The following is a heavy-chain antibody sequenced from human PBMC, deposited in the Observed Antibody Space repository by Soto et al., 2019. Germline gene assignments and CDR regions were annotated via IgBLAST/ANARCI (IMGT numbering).Heavy chain of an antibody. V-gene: IGHV3-30*18. CDR1: GFTFSSYG. CDR3: AKAGGGFGDFVHH. J-gene: IGHJ4*02. Sequence: LRLSFAASGFTFSSYGMHWVRQAPGKGLEWVTGILYDGSDKYYADSVKGRFTISRENSKNTLYLKMNSLRTEDSAVYYCAKAGGGFGDFVHHWGQGTPVTVS. D-gene: IGHD3-10*01. CDR2: ILYDGSDK.